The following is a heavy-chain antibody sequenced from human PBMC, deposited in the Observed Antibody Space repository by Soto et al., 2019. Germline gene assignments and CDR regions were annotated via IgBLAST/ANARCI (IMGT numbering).Heavy chain of an antibody. J-gene: IGHJ3*02. CDR2: VIPIFGTA. CDR1: GGTFSSYA. Sequence: QVQLVQSGAEVKKPGSSVKVSCKASGGTFSSYAISWVRQAPGQGLEWMGGVIPIFGTANYAQKFQGRVTITAEEATRTAYMELSSLRAEDTAVYYCARDDDSSGSAFDIWGQGTMVTVSS. V-gene: IGHV1-69*12. CDR3: ARDDDSSGSAFDI. D-gene: IGHD3-22*01.